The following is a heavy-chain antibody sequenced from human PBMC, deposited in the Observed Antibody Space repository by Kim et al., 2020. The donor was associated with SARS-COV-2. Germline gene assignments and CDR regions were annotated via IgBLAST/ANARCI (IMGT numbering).Heavy chain of an antibody. D-gene: IGHD6-13*01. Sequence: TYYADSVKGRFTISRDNSKNTLYLQITSLTAEDTAVYYCARGGIAGNFQYWGQGTLVTVSS. J-gene: IGHJ1*01. CDR3: ARGGIAGNFQY. V-gene: IGHV3-23*01. CDR2: T.